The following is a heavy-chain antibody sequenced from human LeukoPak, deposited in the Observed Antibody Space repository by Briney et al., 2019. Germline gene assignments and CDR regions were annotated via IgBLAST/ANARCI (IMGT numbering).Heavy chain of an antibody. Sequence: SETLSLTCTVSGGSISSGGYYWSWIRQHPGKGLEWIGYIYYSGSTYYNPSLKSRVTISVDTSKNQFSLKLSSVTAADTAVYYCARVNTHCSSTSCSSGDFDYWGQGTLVTVSS. J-gene: IGHJ4*02. CDR1: GGSISSGGYY. CDR3: ARVNTHCSSTSCSSGDFDY. CDR2: IYYSGST. V-gene: IGHV4-31*03. D-gene: IGHD2-2*01.